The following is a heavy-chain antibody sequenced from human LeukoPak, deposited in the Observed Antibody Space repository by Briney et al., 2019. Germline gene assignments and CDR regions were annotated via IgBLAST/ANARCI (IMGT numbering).Heavy chain of an antibody. CDR1: GGSISSYY. V-gene: IGHV4-4*07. CDR2: IYTSGST. J-gene: IGHJ6*03. Sequence: SETLSLTCTVSGGSISSYYWSWIRQPAGKGLEWIGRIYTSGSTNYNPSLKSRVTMSVDTSKNQFSLKLSSVTAADTAVYYCARDTSPVYGSGSYYLRYYYYYMDVWGKGTTVTVSS. CDR3: ARDTSPVYGSGSYYLRYYYYYMDV. D-gene: IGHD3-10*01.